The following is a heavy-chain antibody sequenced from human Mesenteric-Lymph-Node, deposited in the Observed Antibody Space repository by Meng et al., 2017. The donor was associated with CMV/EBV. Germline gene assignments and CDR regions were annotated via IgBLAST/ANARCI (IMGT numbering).Heavy chain of an antibody. Sequence: SETLSLTCTVSGGSISRYYWSWIRQPPGKGLEWIGYIYYSGSTNYNPSLKTRVTMSVDTSKNQFSLKLSSVTAADTAVYYCARGLHLGSYYFDSWGQGTLVTVSS. J-gene: IGHJ4*02. CDR3: ARGLHLGSYYFDS. V-gene: IGHV4-59*12. D-gene: IGHD2-21*01. CDR1: GGSISRYY. CDR2: IYYSGST.